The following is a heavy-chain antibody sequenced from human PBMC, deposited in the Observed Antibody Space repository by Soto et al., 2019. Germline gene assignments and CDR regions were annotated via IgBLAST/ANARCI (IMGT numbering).Heavy chain of an antibody. D-gene: IGHD2-15*01. Sequence: QITLKESGPTLVKPTQTLTLTCTFSGFSLSTSGVGVGWIRQPPGKALEWLALIYWDDDKRYSPSLKSRLTITKDTSKNQVVLTMTHMAPVDTATYYCAHSPSYCSGGSCYSGFDYWGQGTLVTVSS. CDR3: AHSPSYCSGGSCYSGFDY. V-gene: IGHV2-5*02. CDR1: GFSLSTSGVG. J-gene: IGHJ4*02. CDR2: IYWDDDK.